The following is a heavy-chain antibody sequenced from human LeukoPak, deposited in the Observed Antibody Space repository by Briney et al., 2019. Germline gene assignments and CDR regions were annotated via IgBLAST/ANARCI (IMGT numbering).Heavy chain of an antibody. CDR2: IYSGGST. J-gene: IGHJ3*02. Sequence: PGGSLRLSCAASGFTVSSNYMSWVRQAPGKGLEWVSVIYSGGSTYYADSVKGRFTISRDNSKNTLYLQMNSLRAEDTAVYYCARDLGVSTDTAMVDGAFDIWGQGTMVTVSS. D-gene: IGHD5-18*01. CDR1: GFTVSSNY. V-gene: IGHV3-53*01. CDR3: ARDLGVSTDTAMVDGAFDI.